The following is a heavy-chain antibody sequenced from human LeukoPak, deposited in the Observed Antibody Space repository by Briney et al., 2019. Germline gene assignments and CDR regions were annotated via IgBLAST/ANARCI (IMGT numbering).Heavy chain of an antibody. CDR2: INHSGST. V-gene: IGHV4-34*01. Sequence: SETLSLTCAVYGGSFSGYYWSWIRQPPGKGLEWIGEINHSGSTNYKPSLKSRVTISVDTSKNQLSLKLGSVTAADTAVYYCARVNYGDDEPLDVFDIWGQGTMVTVSS. D-gene: IGHD4-17*01. J-gene: IGHJ3*02. CDR1: GGSFSGYY. CDR3: ARVNYGDDEPLDVFDI.